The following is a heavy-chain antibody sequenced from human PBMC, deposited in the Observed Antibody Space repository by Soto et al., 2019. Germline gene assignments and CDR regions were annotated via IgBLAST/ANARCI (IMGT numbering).Heavy chain of an antibody. CDR1: GFTFSSFA. CDR2: ISGSGGST. V-gene: IGHV3-23*01. CDR3: ARRGSGSYYDY. J-gene: IGHJ4*02. D-gene: IGHD1-26*01. Sequence: EVQLLESGGGLVQPGGSLRLSCAASGFTFSSFAMRWVRQAPGKGLEWVSAISGSGGSTYYADSVKGRFTISRDNSKNTLYLQMNSLRAEDTAVYYCARRGSGSYYDYWGQGTLVTVSS.